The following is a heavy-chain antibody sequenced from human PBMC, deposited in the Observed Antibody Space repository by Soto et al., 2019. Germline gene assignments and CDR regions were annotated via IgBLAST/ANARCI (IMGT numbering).Heavy chain of an antibody. D-gene: IGHD2-15*01. CDR1: GGSFSGYY. CDR3: ARGYCSGGSCHWYFDL. Sequence: QVQLQQWGAGLLKPSETLSLTCAVYGGSFSGYYWSWIRQPPGKGLEWIGEINHSGSTNYNPSLTSRVTISVDTSKNQFSLKLSSVTAADTAVYYCARGYCSGGSCHWYFDLWGRGTLVTVSS. CDR2: INHSGST. V-gene: IGHV4-34*01. J-gene: IGHJ2*01.